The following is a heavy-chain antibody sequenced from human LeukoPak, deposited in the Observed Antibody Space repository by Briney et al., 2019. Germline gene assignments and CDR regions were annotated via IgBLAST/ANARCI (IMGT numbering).Heavy chain of an antibody. CDR1: GYTFTNYW. Sequence: GESLKISCKGSGYTFTNYWIGWVRQMPGKGLEWMGIIYPGDSDTRYSPSFQGHVTFSVDKSISTAYLQWSSLKASDTATYYCANNYSPRPENAFDIWGQGTMVTVSS. V-gene: IGHV5-51*01. J-gene: IGHJ3*02. D-gene: IGHD2-15*01. CDR2: IYPGDSDT. CDR3: ANNYSPRPENAFDI.